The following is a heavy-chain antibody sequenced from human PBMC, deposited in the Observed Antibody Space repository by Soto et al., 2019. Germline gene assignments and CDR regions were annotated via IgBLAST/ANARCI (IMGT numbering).Heavy chain of an antibody. J-gene: IGHJ5*02. CDR1: KFTFSRDW. CDR3: ARVASGSYDWFDP. CDR2: INTDGSRT. Sequence: EVQLVESGGGLVQPGGSLRLSCAASKFTFSRDWMHWVRQTPGKGLMWVSRINTDGSRTTYADSVKGRFTISRDNAKNTVFLDMNSLRAEDTAVYYCARVASGSYDWFDPWGQGTLVTVSS. D-gene: IGHD1-26*01. V-gene: IGHV3-74*03.